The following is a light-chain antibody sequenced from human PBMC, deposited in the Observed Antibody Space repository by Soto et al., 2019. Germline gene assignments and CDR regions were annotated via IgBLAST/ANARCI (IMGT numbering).Light chain of an antibody. J-gene: IGLJ2*01. CDR1: SSDLGGYNY. CDR2: DIS. V-gene: IGLV2-14*01. CDR3: SSYTSSSTSVV. Sequence: QSALTQPPSVSGSPGQSITISCTGTSSDLGGYNYVSWYQQHPGKAPKLMIYDISSRPSGVSNRFSGSKSGNTASLTISGLQAEDEADYYCSSYTSSSTSVVFGGGTKLTVL.